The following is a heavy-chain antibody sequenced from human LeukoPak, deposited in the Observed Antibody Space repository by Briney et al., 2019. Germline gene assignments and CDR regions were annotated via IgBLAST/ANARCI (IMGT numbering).Heavy chain of an antibody. CDR3: ARVVYYGSGNPYFDY. D-gene: IGHD3-10*01. CDR2: ISGSSSNI. J-gene: IGHJ4*02. V-gene: IGHV3-21*01. CDR1: GFTLSDYN. Sequence: GGSLRLSCVASGFTLSDYNMNWVRQAPGKGLEWLSYISGSSSNIYYTDSVKGRFTISRDNAKNSLYLQMNSLRAEDTAIYYCARVVYYGSGNPYFDYWGQGTLVTVSS.